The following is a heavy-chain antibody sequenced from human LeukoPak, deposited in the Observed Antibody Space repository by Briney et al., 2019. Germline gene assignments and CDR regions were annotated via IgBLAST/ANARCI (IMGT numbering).Heavy chain of an antibody. CDR3: TRGMYAVSGTSWFGP. D-gene: IGHD6-19*01. V-gene: IGHV4-4*07. CDR2: IYSTGST. CDR1: GGSINDYY. Sequence: SETLSLTCTVSGGSINDYYWSWIRQHAGKGLEWLGRIYSTGSTDYNPSLKSRVTMSVDTSQNQLSLKLSSVTAADTAVYFCTRGMYAVSGTSWFGPWGQGTLVTVSS. J-gene: IGHJ5*02.